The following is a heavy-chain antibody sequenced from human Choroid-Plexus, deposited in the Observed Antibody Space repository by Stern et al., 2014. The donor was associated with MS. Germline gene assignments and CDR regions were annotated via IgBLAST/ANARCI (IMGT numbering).Heavy chain of an antibody. CDR2: INWNGGST. CDR1: GYTFPDYA. J-gene: IGHJ5*02. D-gene: IGHD1-26*01. CDR3: AKDRSYSGSPDLFDH. V-gene: IGHV3-9*01. Sequence: EVQLVESGGGLVQPGRSLRLSCAASGYTFPDYAMHWVRQAPGKGLEWVSSINWNGGSTGYTDSVKGRFTISRDNAKNSLQLQMNSLRLEDTAIYYCAKDRSYSGSPDLFDHWGQGTLVTVSS.